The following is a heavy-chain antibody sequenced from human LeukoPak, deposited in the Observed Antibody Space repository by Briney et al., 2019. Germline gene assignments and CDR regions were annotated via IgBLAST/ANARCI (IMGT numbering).Heavy chain of an antibody. V-gene: IGHV3-7*03. CDR2: INPDESTK. J-gene: IGHJ4*02. Sequence: GGSLRLSCVASGFTFSSSWMSWVRQAPGGGLEFVANINPDESTKNYVDSVKGRFTISRDNAKNSLYLQMNSLRAEDTAVYYCARYSGEEGFVFWGQGTLVTVSS. CDR1: GFTFSSSW. CDR3: ARYSGEEGFVF. D-gene: IGHD1-26*01.